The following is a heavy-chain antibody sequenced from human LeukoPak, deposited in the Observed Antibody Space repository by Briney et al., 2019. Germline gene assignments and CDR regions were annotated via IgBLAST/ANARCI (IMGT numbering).Heavy chain of an antibody. CDR2: ISGSGGST. CDR1: GFTFSSYA. V-gene: IGHV3-23*01. D-gene: IGHD3-22*01. Sequence: GGSLRLSCAGSGFTFSSYAMSWVRQAPGKGLEWVPAISGSGGSTYYADSVKGRFTISRDNSKNTVYLQMNSLRAEDTAVYYCAKDSTYYYDISGYCDYWGQGTLVTVSS. J-gene: IGHJ4*02. CDR3: AKDSTYYYDISGYCDY.